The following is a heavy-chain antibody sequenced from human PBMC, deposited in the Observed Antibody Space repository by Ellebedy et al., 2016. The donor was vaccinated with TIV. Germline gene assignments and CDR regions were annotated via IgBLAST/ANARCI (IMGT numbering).Heavy chain of an antibody. D-gene: IGHD5-24*01. CDR2: IKEDGSEK. J-gene: IGHJ4*02. CDR3: ARGEGWIDN. V-gene: IGHV3-7*04. CDR1: GFTFSGYW. Sequence: GESLKISCAASGFTFSGYWISWVRQAPGKGLEWVANIKEDGSEKYYVGSVKGRFTISRDNAKNSLYLQMNSLRAEDTAVYFCARGEGWIDNWGQGTLVTVSS.